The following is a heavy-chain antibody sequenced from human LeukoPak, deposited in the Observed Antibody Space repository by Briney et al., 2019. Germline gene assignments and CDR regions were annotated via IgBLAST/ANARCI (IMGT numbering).Heavy chain of an antibody. CDR3: ARHLSMYYYYMDV. J-gene: IGHJ6*03. Sequence: SETLSLTCTVSDGSMSPYYWSWIRQSPGKGLEWIGSIYYSGSTYSNPSLKSRVTISVDTSKNQFSLKLTSVTAADTAMYYCARHLSMYYYYMDVWGKGTTVTVSS. V-gene: IGHV4-59*05. CDR2: IYYSGST. CDR1: DGSMSPYY. D-gene: IGHD3-16*02.